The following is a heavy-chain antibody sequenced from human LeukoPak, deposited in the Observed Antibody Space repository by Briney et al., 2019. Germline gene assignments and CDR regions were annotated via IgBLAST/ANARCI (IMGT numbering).Heavy chain of an antibody. V-gene: IGHV4-59*01. CDR3: ARVDIVAAGPNYYGMDV. D-gene: IGHD5-12*01. CDR2: IYYSGST. CDR1: GGSISSYY. J-gene: IGHJ6*04. Sequence: SETLSLTCTVSGGSISSYYWSWIRQPPGKGLEWIGYIYYSGSTNYNPSLKSRVTISVDTSKNQFSLKLSSVTAADTAVYYCARVDIVAAGPNYYGMDVWGKGTTVTVSS.